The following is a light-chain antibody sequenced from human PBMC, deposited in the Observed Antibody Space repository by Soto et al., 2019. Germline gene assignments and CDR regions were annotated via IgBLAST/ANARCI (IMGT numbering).Light chain of an antibody. CDR3: CSHSSSITWM. J-gene: IGLJ3*02. Sequence: QSALTQTASVSGSPGRSITMSCTGTSSDVGGYNFVSWYQQHPGKAPKLIVHEVANRLSGVSGRFSGSKSGNTAFLTISGLQAEDEAVYYCCSHSSSITWMFGGGTKLTVL. CDR1: SSDVGGYNF. CDR2: EVA. V-gene: IGLV2-14*03.